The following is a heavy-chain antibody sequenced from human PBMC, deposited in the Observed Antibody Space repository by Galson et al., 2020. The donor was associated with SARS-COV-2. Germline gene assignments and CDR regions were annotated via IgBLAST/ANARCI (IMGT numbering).Heavy chain of an antibody. V-gene: IGHV1-2*02. CDR1: GYTFTGYY. Sequence: ASVKVSCKASGYTFTGYYMDWVRQAPGQGLEWMGWINPNSGDTNYTQKFQGRVTMTRDTSINTAYMELSRLKSDDTAVYYCARDLLRRRFDPWGQGSLVTVSS. CDR3: ARDLLRRRFDP. CDR2: INPNSGDT. J-gene: IGHJ5*02.